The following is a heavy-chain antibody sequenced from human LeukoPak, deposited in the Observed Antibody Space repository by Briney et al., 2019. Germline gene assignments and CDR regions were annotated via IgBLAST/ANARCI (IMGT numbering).Heavy chain of an antibody. CDR1: GYSISSDYY. V-gene: IGHV4-38-2*02. J-gene: IGHJ4*02. CDR2: IYYSGNT. D-gene: IGHD3/OR15-3a*01. Sequence: SETLSLTCTVSGYSISSDYYWGWIRQPPGKGLEWIGSIYYSGNTYYNASLKSQVSISIDTSKNQFSLRLTSVTAADTAVYYCARQTGSGLFILPGGQGTLVTVSS. CDR3: ARQTGSGLFILP.